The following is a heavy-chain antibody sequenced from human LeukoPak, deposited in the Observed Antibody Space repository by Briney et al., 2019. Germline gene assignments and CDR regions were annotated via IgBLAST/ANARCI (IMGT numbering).Heavy chain of an antibody. CDR2: ISGSGGST. J-gene: IGHJ4*02. V-gene: IGHV3-23*01. CDR1: GFTFSSYA. D-gene: IGHD5-12*01. Sequence: GGSLRLSCAASGFTFSSYAMSWVRQAPGKGLEWVSAISGSGGSTYYAGSVKGRFTISRDNSKNSLYLLMNSLKTEDTAVYYCASGYDDPFFDYWGQGTLVTVSS. CDR3: ASGYDDPFFDY.